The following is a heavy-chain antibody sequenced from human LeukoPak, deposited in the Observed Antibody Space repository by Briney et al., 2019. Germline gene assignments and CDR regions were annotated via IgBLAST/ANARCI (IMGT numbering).Heavy chain of an antibody. CDR1: GFTLSSYA. J-gene: IGHJ4*02. Sequence: GRSLRLSCAASGFTLSSYAMHWVRQAPGKGLEWVAVISYDGSNKHYADSVKGRFTISRDNSKNTLYLQMNSLRAEDTAVYYCASYVISGSYFDYWGQGTLVTVSS. CDR3: ASYVISGSYFDY. CDR2: ISYDGSNK. V-gene: IGHV3-30-3*01. D-gene: IGHD1-26*01.